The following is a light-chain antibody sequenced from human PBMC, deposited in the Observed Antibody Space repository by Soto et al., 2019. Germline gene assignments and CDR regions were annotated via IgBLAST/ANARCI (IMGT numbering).Light chain of an antibody. J-gene: IGKJ1*01. CDR2: GAS. V-gene: IGKV3-15*01. Sequence: EIVLTQSPATLSVSPGERVILSCRASQSVDISLAWYQQKPGQAPGLLIYGASTRATDMPGTFSGRGSGTEFTLTISSLQSEDFAVYYCQQYNNWPRTFGQGTKVDI. CDR1: QSVDIS. CDR3: QQYNNWPRT.